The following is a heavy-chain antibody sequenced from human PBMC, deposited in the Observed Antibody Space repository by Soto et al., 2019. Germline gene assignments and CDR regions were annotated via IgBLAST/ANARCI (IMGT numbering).Heavy chain of an antibody. Sequence: SETLSLTCAVYGGSFSGYYWSWIRQPPGKGLEWIGEINHSGSTNYNPSLKIRVTISVDTSKNQFSLKLSSVTAADTAVYYCARGGDDYGGNSRHDAFDIWGQGTMVTVSS. CDR3: ARGGDDYGGNSRHDAFDI. V-gene: IGHV4-34*01. CDR2: INHSGST. CDR1: GGSFSGYY. J-gene: IGHJ3*02. D-gene: IGHD4-17*01.